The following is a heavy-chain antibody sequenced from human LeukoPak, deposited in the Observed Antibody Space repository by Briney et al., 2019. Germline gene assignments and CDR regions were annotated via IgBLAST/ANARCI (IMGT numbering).Heavy chain of an antibody. CDR1: GFTFSSYA. CDR3: AKDLPPRITFFGVARGDGFAP. Sequence: GGSLRLSCAASGFTFSSYAMSWVRQAPGKGLEWVSAISGSGGSTYYADSVKGRFTISRDNSKNTLYLQMNSLRAEDTAVYYCAKDLPPRITFFGVARGDGFAPWGQETLVTVPS. V-gene: IGHV3-23*01. J-gene: IGHJ5*02. D-gene: IGHD3-3*01. CDR2: ISGSGGST.